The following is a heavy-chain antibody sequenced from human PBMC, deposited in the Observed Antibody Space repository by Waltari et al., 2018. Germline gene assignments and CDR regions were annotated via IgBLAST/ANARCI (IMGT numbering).Heavy chain of an antibody. CDR1: GGSFSGYY. CDR2: INHSGST. J-gene: IGHJ4*02. V-gene: IGHV4-34*01. D-gene: IGHD6-13*01. CDR3: AREGSSWGYYFDY. Sequence: QVQLQQWGAGLLKPSETLSLTCAVYGGSFSGYYWSWIRQPPGKGLEWIGEINHSGSTNDNPSRKSRVTISVDTSKNQFSLKLSSVTAADTAVYYCAREGSSWGYYFDYWGQGTLVTVSS.